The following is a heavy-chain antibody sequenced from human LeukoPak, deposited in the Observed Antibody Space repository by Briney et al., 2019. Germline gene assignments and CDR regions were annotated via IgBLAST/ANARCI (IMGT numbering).Heavy chain of an antibody. D-gene: IGHD6-13*01. CDR3: VKPPQIATAGYFGS. J-gene: IGHJ4*02. CDR1: RFTFSSYG. Sequence: GGSLRLSCAASRFTFSSYGMHWVRQAPGKGLEWVALISYDASNAYYADSVKGRFTISRDNSKSTLYLQMNSLRPDDTALYYCVKPPQIATAGYFGSWGQGTLVTVSS. CDR2: ISYDASNA. V-gene: IGHV3-30*18.